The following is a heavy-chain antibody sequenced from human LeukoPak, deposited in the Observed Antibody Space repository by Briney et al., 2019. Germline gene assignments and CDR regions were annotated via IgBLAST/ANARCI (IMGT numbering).Heavy chain of an antibody. Sequence: GGSLRLSCATSGFTFSTYWMHWVRQAPGKGLMWVSRINSDGSSTSYADSVKGRFTISRDNAKNTLYLQMNGLRAEDTAVYYCAASFDYWGQGTLVTVSS. CDR2: INSDGSST. CDR3: AASFDY. V-gene: IGHV3-74*01. J-gene: IGHJ4*02. CDR1: GFTFSTYW.